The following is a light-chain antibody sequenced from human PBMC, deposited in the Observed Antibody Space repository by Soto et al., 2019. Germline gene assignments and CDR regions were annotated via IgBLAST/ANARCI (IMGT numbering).Light chain of an antibody. J-gene: IGKJ4*01. Sequence: EVLMTQSPDTLYVSPVERGTLSCGASHSISSRKIAWFQQKPGQAPRLLMYGASSRGTGIPDRFSGGGSGTDFTLTISRLEPEDFAVYYCLQYDTSPLTFGGGTKVDIK. V-gene: IGKV3-20*01. CDR2: GAS. CDR3: LQYDTSPLT. CDR1: HSISSRK.